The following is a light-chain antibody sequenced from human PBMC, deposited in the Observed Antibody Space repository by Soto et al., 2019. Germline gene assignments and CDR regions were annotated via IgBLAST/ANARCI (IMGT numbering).Light chain of an antibody. V-gene: IGKV3-15*01. Sequence: EIVMTQSPATLSVSPGERATLSCWASQSVGGNLAWYQQRPGRAPRLLIYDASTRATDIPARFSGSGSGTEFTLTISSLQSEDFALYYCQQYNNWPLYTFGQGTKLEIK. CDR3: QQYNNWPLYT. J-gene: IGKJ2*01. CDR2: DAS. CDR1: QSVGGN.